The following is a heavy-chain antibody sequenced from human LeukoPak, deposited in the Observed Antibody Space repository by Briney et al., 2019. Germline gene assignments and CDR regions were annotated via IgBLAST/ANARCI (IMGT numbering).Heavy chain of an antibody. Sequence: ASVKVSCKASGYTFSRHWIHWVRQAPGQGLEWMAIINPSDGSTSYAQKFQGRVSLSRDTSTNTVNMELSSLKSEDTAVYYCARDHSDAAILTWWFDPCGQGTLVIVSS. V-gene: IGHV1-46*01. CDR1: GYTFSRHW. D-gene: IGHD2-2*02. J-gene: IGHJ5*02. CDR3: ARDHSDAAILTWWFDP. CDR2: INPSDGST.